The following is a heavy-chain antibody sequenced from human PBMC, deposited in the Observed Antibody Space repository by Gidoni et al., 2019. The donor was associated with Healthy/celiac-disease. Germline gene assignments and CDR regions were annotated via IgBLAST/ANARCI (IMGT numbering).Heavy chain of an antibody. CDR2: ISGSGGST. Sequence: EVQLLESGGGLVQPGGSLGLSCAASGFTFSSYAMSWFRQAPGKGLEGVSAISGSGGSTYYADSVKGRFTISRDNSKNTLYLQMNSLRAEDTAVYYCAKEDYGGNAGAYFDYWGQGTLVTVSS. CDR1: GFTFSSYA. D-gene: IGHD4-17*01. J-gene: IGHJ4*02. V-gene: IGHV3-23*01. CDR3: AKEDYGGNAGAYFDY.